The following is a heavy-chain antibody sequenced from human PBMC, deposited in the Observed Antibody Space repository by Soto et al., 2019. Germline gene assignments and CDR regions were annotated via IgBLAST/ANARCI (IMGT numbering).Heavy chain of an antibody. Sequence: PGGSLRLSCSDSGFTFGNFWIHWVRLAPAKGLEWVSHVGPDGTDIAYADPVKGRVIISRDTARNTVYLQMNSLKAEDTAVYYCAKLPWEVTPPWGQGTLVTVSS. V-gene: IGHV3-74*03. CDR3: AKLPWEVTPP. D-gene: IGHD1-26*01. J-gene: IGHJ5*02. CDR2: VGPDGTDI. CDR1: GFTFGNFW.